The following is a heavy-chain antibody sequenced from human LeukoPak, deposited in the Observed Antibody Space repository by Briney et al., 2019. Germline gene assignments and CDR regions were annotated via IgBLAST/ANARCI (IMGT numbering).Heavy chain of an antibody. CDR3: ARSSGVDGYSSSWYSVAHRVIRYYMDV. CDR1: GGTFSSYA. D-gene: IGHD6-13*01. CDR2: IIPIFGTA. J-gene: IGHJ6*03. Sequence: GASVKVSCKASGGTFSSYAISWVRQAPGQGLEWMGGIIPIFGTANYAQKFRGRVTITADKSTSTAYMELSSLRSEETAVYYCARSSGVDGYSSSWYSVAHRVIRYYMDVWGKGTTVTVSS. V-gene: IGHV1-69*06.